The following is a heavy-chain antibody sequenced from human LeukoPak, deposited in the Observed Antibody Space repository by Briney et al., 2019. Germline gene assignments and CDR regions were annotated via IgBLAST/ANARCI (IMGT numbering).Heavy chain of an antibody. CDR3: ARSTWSYFDY. V-gene: IGHV4-59*01. CDR1: GGSFSGYY. J-gene: IGHJ4*02. Sequence: PSETLSLTCAVYGGSFSGYYWSWIRQPPGKGLEWIGYIYYSGSTNYNPSLKSRVTISVDTSKNQFSLKLSSVTAADTAVYYCARSTWSYFDYWGQGTLVTVSS. D-gene: IGHD3-3*01. CDR2: IYYSGST.